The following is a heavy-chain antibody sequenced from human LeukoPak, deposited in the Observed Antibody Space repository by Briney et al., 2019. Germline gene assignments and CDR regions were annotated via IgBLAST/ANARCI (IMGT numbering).Heavy chain of an antibody. V-gene: IGHV3-23*01. CDR1: GFTFSSYA. D-gene: IGHD3-22*01. CDR3: AKDRXXXXXYDSSGYSY. Sequence: GGSLRLSCAASGFTFSSYAMSWVRQAPGKGLEWVSAISGSGGSTYYADSVKGRFTISRDNSKNTLYLQMNSLRAEDTAVYYCAKDRXXXXXYDSSGYSYWGQGTLXT. J-gene: IGHJ4*02. CDR2: ISGSGGST.